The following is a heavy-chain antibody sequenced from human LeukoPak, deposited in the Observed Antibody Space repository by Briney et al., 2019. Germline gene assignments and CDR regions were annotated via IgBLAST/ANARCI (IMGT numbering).Heavy chain of an antibody. D-gene: IGHD5-24*01. V-gene: IGHV4-4*07. CDR2: IYNSGST. CDR3: TRDVSDGSVPYYYYMDV. CDR1: GGSISSYY. Sequence: KPSETLSLTCTVSGGSISSYYWSWLRQPAGKGLEWIGRIYNSGSTNYNPSLKSRVTMSVDTSKNQFSLKLSSVPAADTAVYYCTRDVSDGSVPYYYYMDVWGKGTTVTVSS. J-gene: IGHJ6*03.